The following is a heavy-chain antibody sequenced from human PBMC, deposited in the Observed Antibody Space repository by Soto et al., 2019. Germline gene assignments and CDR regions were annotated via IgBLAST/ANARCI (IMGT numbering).Heavy chain of an antibody. CDR1: GFTFSSYG. V-gene: IGHV3-30*18. J-gene: IGHJ6*02. CDR2: ISYDGSNK. CDR3: ANLYYYDSTPTYDTSSYYYGLAV. D-gene: IGHD3-22*01. Sequence: PGGSLRLSCAASGFTFSSYGMHWVRQAPGKGLEWVAVISYDGSNKYYADSVKGRFTISRDNSKNTLYLQMNSLRAEDTAVYYCANLYYYDSTPTYDTSSYYYGLAVWGHGTTATVSS.